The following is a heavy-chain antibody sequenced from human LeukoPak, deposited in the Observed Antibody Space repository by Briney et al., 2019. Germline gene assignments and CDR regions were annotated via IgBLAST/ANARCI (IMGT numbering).Heavy chain of an antibody. CDR3: ARGPTNGQAFDY. CDR1: GFTFNSYD. D-gene: IGHD2-8*01. V-gene: IGHV3-30*02. Sequence: GGSLRLSCAASGFTFNSYDIHWVRQAPGKGLEWVAFIRFDGSNNYYADSVKGRFTISRDNAKNSLYLQMDSLRAEDTAVYYCARGPTNGQAFDYWGQGTLVSVSS. J-gene: IGHJ4*02. CDR2: IRFDGSNN.